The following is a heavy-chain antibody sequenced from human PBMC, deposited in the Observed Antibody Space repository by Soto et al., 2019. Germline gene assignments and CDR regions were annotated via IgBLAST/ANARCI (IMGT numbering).Heavy chain of an antibody. CDR2: ISAYNGNT. CDR3: ARDFPGSYYFPYYYYGMDV. Sequence: ASVKVSCKASGYTFTSYGISWVRQAPGQGLEWMGWISAYNGNTNYAQKLQGRVTMTTDTSTSTAYMELRSLRSDDTAVYYCARDFPGSYYFPYYYYGMDVWGQGTTVTVPS. CDR1: GYTFTSYG. J-gene: IGHJ6*02. V-gene: IGHV1-18*01. D-gene: IGHD3-10*01.